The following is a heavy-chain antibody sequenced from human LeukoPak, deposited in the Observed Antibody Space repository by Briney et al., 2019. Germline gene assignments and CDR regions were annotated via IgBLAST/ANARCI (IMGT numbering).Heavy chain of an antibody. Sequence: PSETLSLTCTVPGGSISSHYWSWIRQPPGKGLEWIGYIYYSGSTNYNPSLKSRVTISVDTSKNQFSLKLSSVTAADTAVYYCARVGYCSGGSCYSDWFDPWGQGTLVTVSS. CDR1: GGSISSHY. D-gene: IGHD2-15*01. CDR2: IYYSGST. CDR3: ARVGYCSGGSCYSDWFDP. V-gene: IGHV4-59*11. J-gene: IGHJ5*02.